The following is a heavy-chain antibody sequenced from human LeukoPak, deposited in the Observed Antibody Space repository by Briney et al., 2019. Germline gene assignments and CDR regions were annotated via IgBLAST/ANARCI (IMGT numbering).Heavy chain of an antibody. CDR3: AKGQNYYDGSGYYSTDY. CDR1: GFTFGDYA. J-gene: IGHJ4*02. V-gene: IGHV3-30*04. Sequence: GGSLRLSCTASGFTFGDYAMSWFRQAPGKGLEWVAVISSDGVNKYSADSVKGRFTISRDNSKNTLYLQMNSLRAADTAVYYCAKGQNYYDGSGYYSTDYWGQGTPVTVSS. D-gene: IGHD3-22*01. CDR2: ISSDGVNK.